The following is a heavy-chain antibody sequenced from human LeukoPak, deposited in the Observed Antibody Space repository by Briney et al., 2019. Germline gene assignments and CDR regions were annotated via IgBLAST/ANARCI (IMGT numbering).Heavy chain of an antibody. CDR3: ARSTERGGFDY. J-gene: IGHJ4*02. CDR1: GDSVSSNSAA. CDR2: TYYRAKWYN. V-gene: IGHV6-1*01. Sequence: SQTLSLTCAISGDSVSSNSAAWNWIRQSPSSGLEWLGRTYYRAKWYNDYAVSVKSRITINPDTSKNQFSLKLSSVTAADTAVYYCARSTERGGFDYWGQGTLVTVSS. D-gene: IGHD3-10*01.